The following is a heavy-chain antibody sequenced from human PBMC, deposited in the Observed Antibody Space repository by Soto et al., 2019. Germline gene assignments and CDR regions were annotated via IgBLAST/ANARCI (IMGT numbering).Heavy chain of an antibody. CDR3: ANSQYAGNWFDP. V-gene: IGHV3-23*01. CDR2: ISGSLGNT. D-gene: IGHD2-2*01. J-gene: IGHJ5*02. Sequence: PGGSLRLSCAASGFTFSSYAMSWVRQAPGKGLEWVSSISGSLGNTYYAGSVKGRFTISRDNSKNTLYLQMNSLRAEDTAIYYCANSQYAGNWFDPWGQGTLVTVS. CDR1: GFTFSSYA.